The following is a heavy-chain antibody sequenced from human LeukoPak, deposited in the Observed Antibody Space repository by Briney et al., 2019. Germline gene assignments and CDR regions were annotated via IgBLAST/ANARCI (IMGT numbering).Heavy chain of an antibody. J-gene: IGHJ5*02. V-gene: IGHV3-21*01. CDR2: ISSSSSYI. CDR3: ARALWNLLRGWFDP. CDR1: GFTFSSYR. D-gene: IGHD1-1*01. Sequence: GGSLRLSCAASGFTFSSYRMNWVRQAPGKGLEWVSSISSSSSYIYYADSVKGRFTISRDNAKNSLYLQMNSLRAEDTAVYYCARALWNLLRGWFDPWGQGTLVTVSS.